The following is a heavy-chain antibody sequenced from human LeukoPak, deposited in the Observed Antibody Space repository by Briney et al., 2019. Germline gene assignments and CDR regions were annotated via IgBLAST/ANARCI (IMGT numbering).Heavy chain of an antibody. J-gene: IGHJ4*02. CDR3: ARWGAYLSGWSGPYDD. D-gene: IGHD6-19*01. Sequence: GASVKLSCRASGFPLTGHFMHWVRQAPGQRLEWMGWIDPKTGDTNYAQKFQGRVIMTRDTSISTGYMQLSRLRSDDTAVYYCARWGAYLSGWSGPYDDWGQGTLVTVSS. V-gene: IGHV1-2*02. CDR2: IDPKTGDT. CDR1: GFPLTGHF.